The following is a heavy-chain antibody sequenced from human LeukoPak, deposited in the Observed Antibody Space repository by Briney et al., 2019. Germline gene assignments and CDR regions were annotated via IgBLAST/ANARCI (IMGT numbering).Heavy chain of an antibody. D-gene: IGHD5-18*01. CDR1: GYTFTGYY. J-gene: IGHJ5*01. CDR3: ARGPFRNVDTIMVASRFDP. V-gene: IGHV1-2*02. Sequence: ASVKVSCKASGYTFTGYYIHWVRQAPGQGLEWMGWISPNSGGTNYAQKFQGRVTMTREMSISIVYMELSRLRSDDTAVYYCARGPFRNVDTIMVASRFDPWGQGTLVTVSS. CDR2: ISPNSGGT.